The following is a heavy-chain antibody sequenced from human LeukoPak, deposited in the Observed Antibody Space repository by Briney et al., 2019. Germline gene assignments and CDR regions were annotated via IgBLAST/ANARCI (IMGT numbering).Heavy chain of an antibody. J-gene: IGHJ4*02. V-gene: IGHV4-59*08. CDR3: ARHIGYSGSYGDY. D-gene: IGHD1-26*01. CDR1: GGSISNYY. CDR2: IYYSGST. Sequence: SETLSLTCTVSGGSISNYYWSWIRQPPGKGLEWIGYIYYSGSTNYNPSLKSRVTISVDTSKNQFSLKLSSVTAADTAVYYCARHIGYSGSYGDYWGQGTLVTVSS.